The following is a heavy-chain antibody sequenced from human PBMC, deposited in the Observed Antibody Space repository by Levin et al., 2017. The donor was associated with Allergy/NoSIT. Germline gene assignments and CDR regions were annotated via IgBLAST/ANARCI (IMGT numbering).Heavy chain of an antibody. Sequence: GESLKISCMASGYTFTSFDISWVRQAPGQGLEWMGWISAHNGNTKYAQKIQGRVTMTTDTSTTTAYMELRSLKSDDTAVYYCAASISMVRGVPKYYFDYWGQGSLVTVSS. D-gene: IGHD3-10*01. CDR1: GYTFTSFD. CDR2: ISAHNGNT. V-gene: IGHV1-18*01. J-gene: IGHJ4*02. CDR3: AASISMVRGVPKYYFDY.